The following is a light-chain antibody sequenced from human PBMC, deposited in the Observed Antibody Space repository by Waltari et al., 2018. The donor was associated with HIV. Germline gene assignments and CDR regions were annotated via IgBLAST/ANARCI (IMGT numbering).Light chain of an antibody. Sequence: DIQMTQSPSSLSASVGDRVTIPCRASQSISTYFNWYQQKPGKAPKLLINAASSLQSGVPSRFSGSGSGTDFTLIISSLQPEDFATYYCQQSFSVPPSFGGGSKVEIK. CDR3: QQSFSVPPS. CDR2: AAS. V-gene: IGKV1-39*01. CDR1: QSISTY. J-gene: IGKJ4*01.